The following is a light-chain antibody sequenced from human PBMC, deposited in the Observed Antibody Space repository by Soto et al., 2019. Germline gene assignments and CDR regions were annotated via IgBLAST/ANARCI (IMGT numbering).Light chain of an antibody. J-gene: IGLJ2*01. CDR2: EGS. V-gene: IGLV2-23*01. CDR3: SSYAGSNVLVV. CDR1: SSDIGSYNL. Sequence: QSALTQPGSVSGSPGQSITISCSGTSSDIGSYNLVSWYQQHPGKAPKVIIFEGSRLPSGVSSRFSGSKSGNTASLTISGLRPEDEADYDCSSYAGSNVLVVFGGGTKLTVL.